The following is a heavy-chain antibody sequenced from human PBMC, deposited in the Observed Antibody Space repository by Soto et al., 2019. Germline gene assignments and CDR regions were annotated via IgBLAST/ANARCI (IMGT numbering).Heavy chain of an antibody. CDR1: GFTFSSYS. CDR2: ISSSSSYV. CDR3: ASWMYSSSWVRDY. Sequence: PGGSLRLSCAASGFTFSSYSMNWVRQAPGKGLEWVSSISSSSSYVYYADSVKGRFTISRDNAKNSLYLQMNSLTAEDTAVYYCASWMYSSSWVRDYWGQGTLVTVSS. D-gene: IGHD6-13*01. J-gene: IGHJ4*02. V-gene: IGHV3-21*01.